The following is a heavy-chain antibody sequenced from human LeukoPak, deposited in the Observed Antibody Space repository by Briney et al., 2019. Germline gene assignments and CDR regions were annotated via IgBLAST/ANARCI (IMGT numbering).Heavy chain of an antibody. Sequence: SETLSLTCTVSGGSISSSSYYWGWIRQPPGKGLEWIGSIYYSGSTYYNPSLKSRVTISVDTSKNQFSLKLSSVTAADTAVYYCATLSAYYYVSSGYLDAFDIWGQGTMVTVSS. CDR3: ATLSAYYYVSSGYLDAFDI. CDR2: IYYSGST. J-gene: IGHJ3*02. D-gene: IGHD3-22*01. CDR1: GGSISSSSYY. V-gene: IGHV4-39*01.